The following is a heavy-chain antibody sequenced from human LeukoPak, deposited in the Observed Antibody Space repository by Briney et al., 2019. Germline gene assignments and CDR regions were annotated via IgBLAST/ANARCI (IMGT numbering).Heavy chain of an antibody. J-gene: IGHJ1*01. CDR1: GGTFSSYA. Sequence: ASVKVSCKASGGTFSSYAISWVRQAPGQGLEWMGGIIPIFGTANYAQKFQGRVTITADESTSTAYMELSSLRSEDTAVYYCARALGGSGYSSGRAEYFQHWGQGTLVTVSS. CDR2: IIPIFGTA. D-gene: IGHD6-19*01. CDR3: ARALGGSGYSSGRAEYFQH. V-gene: IGHV1-69*01.